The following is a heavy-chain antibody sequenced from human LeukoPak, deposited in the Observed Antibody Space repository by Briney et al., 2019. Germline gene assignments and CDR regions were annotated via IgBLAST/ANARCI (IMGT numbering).Heavy chain of an antibody. D-gene: IGHD1-1*01. V-gene: IGHV3-74*01. CDR2: INSDGSST. J-gene: IGHJ4*02. CDR3: ARDQDGMGTTMDL. CDR1: GFSFSRYW. Sequence: GGSLRLSCAASGFSFSRYWMHWVRQAPGEGLMWVSRINSDGSSTWYADSVKGRFTISRDSARNTLSLQMSSLGVEDTALYYCARDQDGMGTTMDLWGQGTQVIVSS.